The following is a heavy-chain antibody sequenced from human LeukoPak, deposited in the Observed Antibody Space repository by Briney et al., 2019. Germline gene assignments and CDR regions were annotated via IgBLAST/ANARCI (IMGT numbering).Heavy chain of an antibody. J-gene: IGHJ4*02. D-gene: IGHD5-18*01. CDR3: AKRNTAMVVLPYFFDS. CDR1: GFSFSSYA. Sequence: GGSLRLSRAASGFSFSSYAMSWVRQAPGKGLEWVSAISGSGAGTYYADSVKGRFTISRDNSKNTLYLQMNSLRAEDTAVYYCAKRNTAMVVLPYFFDSWGQGTLVTVSS. V-gene: IGHV3-23*01. CDR2: ISGSGAGT.